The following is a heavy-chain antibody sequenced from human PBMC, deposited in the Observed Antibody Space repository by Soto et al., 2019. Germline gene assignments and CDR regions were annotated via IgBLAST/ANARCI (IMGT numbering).Heavy chain of an antibody. CDR1: RFISSDYY. CDR2: ISSSGRTI. CDR3: ARVGYYYDSSGPYFDY. V-gene: IGHV3-11*01. J-gene: IGHJ4*02. Sequence: QVQLVESGGGLVKPGGSLRLSCVASRFISSDYYMSWIRQAPGKGLEWLSYISSSGRTIYYADSVKGRFTISRDNAKNSVYLQMNSLRAEDTAVYYCARVGYYYDSSGPYFDYWGQGTLVTVSS. D-gene: IGHD3-22*01.